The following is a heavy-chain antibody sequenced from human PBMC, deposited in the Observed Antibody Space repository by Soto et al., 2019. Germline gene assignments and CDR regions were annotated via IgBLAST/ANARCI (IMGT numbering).Heavy chain of an antibody. CDR2: IWYDGSNK. CDR1: GFSFSDFG. D-gene: IGHD3-10*01. Sequence: QMQMVESGGGVVQPGGSLRLSCAASGFSFSDFGMHWVRQAPGKGLEWVGIIWYDGSNKYYADYVKGRFTISRGKPKITVFLHMTSLGAEDTAMYYCAAGEPHHYRGQRTLVTVSS. CDR3: AAGEPHHY. J-gene: IGHJ4*02. V-gene: IGHV3-33*01.